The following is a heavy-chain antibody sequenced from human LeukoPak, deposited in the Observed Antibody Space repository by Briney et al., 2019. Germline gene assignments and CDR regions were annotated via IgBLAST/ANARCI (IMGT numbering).Heavy chain of an antibody. CDR3: ATVAVIRGVTYYDY. CDR2: LFYSGST. CDR1: GGSISSYY. J-gene: IGHJ4*02. V-gene: IGHV4-59*01. Sequence: PSETLSLTCTVSGGSISSYYWSWIRQPPGKGLEWIAYLFYSGSTDYNPSLESRVTISVDTSKNQFSLKLRSVTAADTAVYYCATVAVIRGVTYYDYWGQGTLVTVSS. D-gene: IGHD3-10*01.